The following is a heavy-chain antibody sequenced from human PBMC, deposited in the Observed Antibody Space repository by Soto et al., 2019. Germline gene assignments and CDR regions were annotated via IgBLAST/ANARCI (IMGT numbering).Heavy chain of an antibody. CDR1: GGSISSYY. Sequence: SETLSLTCTVSGGSISSYYWSWIRQPPGKGLEWIGYIYYSGSTNYNPSLKSRVTISVDTSKNQFSLKLSSVTAADTAVYYCGRNYYGMDVWGQGTTVTVSS. V-gene: IGHV4-59*01. J-gene: IGHJ6*02. CDR2: IYYSGST. CDR3: GRNYYGMDV.